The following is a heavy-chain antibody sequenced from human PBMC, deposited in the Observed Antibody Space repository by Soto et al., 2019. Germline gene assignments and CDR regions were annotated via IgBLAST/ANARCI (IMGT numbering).Heavy chain of an antibody. J-gene: IGHJ4*02. Sequence: TSETLSLTCTVSGGSISSSSYYWGWIRQPPGKGLEWIGSIYYSGSTYYNPSLKSRVTISVDTSKNQFSLKLSSVTAADTAVYYCARLNLSFLTMVRGVIGYFDYWGQGTLVTVSS. D-gene: IGHD3-10*01. V-gene: IGHV4-39*01. CDR3: ARLNLSFLTMVRGVIGYFDY. CDR2: IYYSGST. CDR1: GGSISSSSYY.